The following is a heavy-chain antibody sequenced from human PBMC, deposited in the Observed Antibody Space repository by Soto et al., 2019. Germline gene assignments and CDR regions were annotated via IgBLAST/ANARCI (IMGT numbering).Heavy chain of an antibody. CDR1: GGSISRGDYY. CDR3: ARLDVSYYFDY. CDR2: IYYSGST. J-gene: IGHJ4*02. V-gene: IGHV4-30-4*01. D-gene: IGHD6-6*01. Sequence: SETLSLTCTVSGGSISRGDYYWSWIRQPPGKGLEWIGYIYYSGSTYYNPSLKSRVTITVDTSKNQFSLKLSSVTAADTAVYYCARLDVSYYFDYWGQGTLVTVSS.